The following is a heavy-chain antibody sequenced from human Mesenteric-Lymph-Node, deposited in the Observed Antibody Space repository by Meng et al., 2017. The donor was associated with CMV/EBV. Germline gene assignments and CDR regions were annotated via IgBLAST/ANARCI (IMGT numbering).Heavy chain of an antibody. V-gene: IGHV3-7*01. CDR3: ARDVPLVRGTGLYDH. J-gene: IGHJ5*02. CDR1: GFTFSTYW. Sequence: GGSLRLSCAASGFTFSTYWMSWVRQAPGKGLEWVANINQDGTVKYYVGSVKGRFTISRDSAKNSLYLQMYSLRAEDTAVYYCARDVPLVRGTGLYDHWGQGTVVTVSS. D-gene: IGHD1-26*01. CDR2: INQDGTVK.